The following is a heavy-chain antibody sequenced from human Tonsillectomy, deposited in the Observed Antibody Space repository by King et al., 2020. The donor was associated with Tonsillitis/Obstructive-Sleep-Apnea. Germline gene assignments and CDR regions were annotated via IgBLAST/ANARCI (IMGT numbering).Heavy chain of an antibody. CDR3: AKDNEWELLGGAFAY. Sequence: VQLVESGGGLVQPGRSLRLSCAASGFTFDDYAMHWVRQAPGKGLEWVSGISWNSGSIGYADSVKGRFTISRENAKNSLYLQMNSLRAEDTALYYCAKDNEWELLGGAFAYWGQGTLVTVSS. CDR1: GFTFDDYA. D-gene: IGHD1-26*01. CDR2: ISWNSGSI. J-gene: IGHJ4*02. V-gene: IGHV3-9*01.